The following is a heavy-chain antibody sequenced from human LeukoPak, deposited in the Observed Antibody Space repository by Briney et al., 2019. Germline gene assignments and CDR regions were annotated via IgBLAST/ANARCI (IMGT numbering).Heavy chain of an antibody. J-gene: IGHJ3*02. CDR3: ARHVGRRDDAFDI. CDR2: IRFDGSSN. CDR1: GFTFDSYG. V-gene: IGHV3-30*02. Sequence: GGSLRLSCAASGFTFDSYGIHWVRQAPGKGLEWVAFIRFDGSSNSYADSVKGRFTISRDNSNNTLYLQMNSLRAEDTAVYYCARHVGRRDDAFDIWGQGTMVTISS. D-gene: IGHD1-26*01.